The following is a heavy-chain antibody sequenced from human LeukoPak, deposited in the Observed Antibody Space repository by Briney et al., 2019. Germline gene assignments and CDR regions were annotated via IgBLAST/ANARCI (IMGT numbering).Heavy chain of an antibody. Sequence: PGRSLRLSCAASGFTFSSYGMHWVRQAPGKGLEWGAVISYYGSNKLYADSVKGRFTISRDNSKNTLYLQMNSLRAEDTAVYYCAKDDKSPTYYDILTGLSPWGQGTLVTVSS. V-gene: IGHV3-30*18. CDR3: AKDDKSPTYYDILTGLSP. CDR1: GFTFSSYG. D-gene: IGHD3-9*01. CDR2: ISYYGSNK. J-gene: IGHJ5*02.